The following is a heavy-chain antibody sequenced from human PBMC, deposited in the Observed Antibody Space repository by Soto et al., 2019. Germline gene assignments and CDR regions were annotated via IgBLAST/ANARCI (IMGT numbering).Heavy chain of an antibody. V-gene: IGHV1-2*02. CDR2: INPNNGGT. Sequence: QVQLVQSGAEVKMPGASVKVSCKSSGYTFTGHYLHWVRQAPGQGLEWMGWINPNNGGTNYAQKFQDRVTMTRDTSIITAYMELSRLRSDDTAVYYCAKEVAAGGPFDYWGQGTLVTVSS. CDR3: AKEVAAGGPFDY. J-gene: IGHJ4*02. D-gene: IGHD2-15*01. CDR1: GYTFTGHY.